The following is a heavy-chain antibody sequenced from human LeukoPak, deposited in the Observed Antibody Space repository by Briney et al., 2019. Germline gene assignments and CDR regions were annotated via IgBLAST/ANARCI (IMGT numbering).Heavy chain of an antibody. CDR1: GFTFSNYW. D-gene: IGHD2-15*01. V-gene: IGHV3-7*01. CDR2: IKEDGGEK. J-gene: IGHJ4*02. CDR3: VRDRGYCSGGTCYALWDY. Sequence: RPGGSLRLSCAASGFTFSNYWMTWVRQAPGKGPEWVAHIKEDGGEKHYVDPVKGRFTISRDNAKNSLYLQMNSLRAEDTAMYYCVRDRGYCSGGTCYALWDYWGQGTLVTVSS.